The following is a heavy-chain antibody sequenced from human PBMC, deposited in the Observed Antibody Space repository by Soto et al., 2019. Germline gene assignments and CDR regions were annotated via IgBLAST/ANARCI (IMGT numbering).Heavy chain of an antibody. CDR2: IGVSAANT. CDR1: GFTFSNSG. V-gene: IGHV3-23*01. CDR3: AKTKIATGGRSYDC. Sequence: EVQLLESGGGLVQPGGSLRLSCAASGFTFSNSGMTWVRQAPGKGLEWVSAIGVSAANTYYADSVKGRFTISRDNSKNTLYREMNSLRVGYTAVYYCAKTKIATGGRSYDCWGQGTLVSVSS. J-gene: IGHJ4*02. D-gene: IGHD6-13*01.